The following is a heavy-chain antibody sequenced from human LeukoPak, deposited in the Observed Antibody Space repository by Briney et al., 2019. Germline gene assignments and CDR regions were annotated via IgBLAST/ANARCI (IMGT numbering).Heavy chain of an antibody. CDR3: ARVAGTTQPFDI. CDR2: IIPIFGTA. D-gene: IGHD1-7*01. Sequence: VKFSCKASGGTFSSYAISWVRQAPGQGLEWMGGIIPIFGTANYPQKFQGRVTITTDESTSTAYMELSSLRSEDTAVYYCARVAGTTQPFDIWGQGTMVTVSS. V-gene: IGHV1-69*13. CDR1: GGTFSSYA. J-gene: IGHJ3*02.